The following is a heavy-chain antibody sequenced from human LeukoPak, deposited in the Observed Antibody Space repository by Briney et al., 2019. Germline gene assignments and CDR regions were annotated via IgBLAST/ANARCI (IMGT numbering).Heavy chain of an antibody. CDR3: ARGLEDTDDAFDI. CDR1: GYSISSGYY. CDR2: IYHSGST. Sequence: SETLSLTCTVSGYSISSGYYWGWIRQPPGKGLEWIGSIYHSGSTYYNPSLKSRVTISVDTSKNQFSLKLSSVTAADTAVYYCARGLEDTDDAFDIWGQGTMVTVSS. J-gene: IGHJ3*02. V-gene: IGHV4-38-2*02. D-gene: IGHD5-18*01.